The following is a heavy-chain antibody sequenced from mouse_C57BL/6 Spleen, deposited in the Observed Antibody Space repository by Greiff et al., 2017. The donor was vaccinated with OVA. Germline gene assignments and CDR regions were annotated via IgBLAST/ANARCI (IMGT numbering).Heavy chain of an antibody. V-gene: IGHV1-52*01. CDR3: ARPHYYYGSSYDWFAY. CDR2: IDPSDSET. D-gene: IGHD1-1*01. Sequence: LVRPGSSVKLSCKASGYTFTSYWMHWVKQRPIQGLEWIGNIDPSDSETHYNQKFKDKATLTVDKSSSTAYMQLSSLTSEDSAVYYCARPHYYYGSSYDWFAYWGQGTLVTVSA. J-gene: IGHJ3*01. CDR1: GYTFTSYW.